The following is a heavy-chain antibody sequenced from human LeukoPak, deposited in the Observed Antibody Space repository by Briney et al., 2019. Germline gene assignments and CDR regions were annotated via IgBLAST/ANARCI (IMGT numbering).Heavy chain of an antibody. V-gene: IGHV4-59*08. CDR1: GGSISSYY. CDR3: ARLDYGDINY. Sequence: PSETLSLTCTVSGGSISSYYWSWIRQPPGKGLEWIGYIHYSGSTNYNPSLKSRVTISVDTSKNQFSLKLSSVTAADTAVYYCARLDYGDINYWGQGTLVTVSS. CDR2: IHYSGST. J-gene: IGHJ4*02. D-gene: IGHD4-17*01.